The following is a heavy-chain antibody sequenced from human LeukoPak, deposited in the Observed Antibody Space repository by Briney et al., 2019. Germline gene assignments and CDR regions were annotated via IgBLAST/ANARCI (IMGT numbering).Heavy chain of an antibody. J-gene: IGHJ4*02. CDR2: IIPIFGTA. Sequence: GSSVKLSCKASGGTFSSYAISWVRQAPGQGLEWMGGIIPIFGTANYAQKFQGRVTITVDESTSTAYMELSSLRSEDTAVYYCARARAVVIGPYYFDYWGQGTLVTVSS. D-gene: IGHD2-2*01. V-gene: IGHV1-69*01. CDR3: ARARAVVIGPYYFDY. CDR1: GGTFSSYA.